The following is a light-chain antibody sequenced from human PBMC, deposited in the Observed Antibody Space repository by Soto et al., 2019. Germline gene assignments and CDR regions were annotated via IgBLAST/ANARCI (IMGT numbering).Light chain of an antibody. V-gene: IGLV2-14*01. Sequence: QSALTQPASVSGSPGQSITISCTGTSSDVGAYGYVSWYQQHPGKAPKLMIYEVSYRPSGVSNLFSGSKSGTAASLTISGLQAEDEDDYYCSSYTTSSAVVFGGGTKLTVL. CDR3: SSYTTSSAVV. J-gene: IGLJ2*01. CDR1: SSDVGAYGY. CDR2: EVS.